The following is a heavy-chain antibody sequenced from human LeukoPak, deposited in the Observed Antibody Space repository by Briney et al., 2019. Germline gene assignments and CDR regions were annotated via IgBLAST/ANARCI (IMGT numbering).Heavy chain of an antibody. CDR2: IKSKTDGRKT. J-gene: IGHJ4*02. D-gene: IGHD1-26*01. CDR1: GFTFSNAW. CDR3: TPGSRVYSGIYFDN. V-gene: IGHV3-15*01. Sequence: PGGSLRLSCAASGFTFSNAWMSWVRQAPGKGLEWVGRIKSKTDGRKTDYAAPVKGRFTISRDDSKNTLYLQMNSLKTEDTAVYYCTPGSRVYSGIYFDNWGQGTLVTVSS.